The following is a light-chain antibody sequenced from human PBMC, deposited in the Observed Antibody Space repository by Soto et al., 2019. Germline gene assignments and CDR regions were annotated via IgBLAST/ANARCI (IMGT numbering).Light chain of an antibody. CDR3: QQYSKWPLA. V-gene: IGKV3-15*01. Sequence: EIVMTQSPATLAGSPGETVTLSCRASQSLSGNLAWYQQKPGQAPRLLIFRASTRATGVPARFSGRGSGTEFTLTITSLQSEDFAVYYCQQYSKWPLAFGGGTKVDIK. CDR2: RAS. J-gene: IGKJ4*01. CDR1: QSLSGN.